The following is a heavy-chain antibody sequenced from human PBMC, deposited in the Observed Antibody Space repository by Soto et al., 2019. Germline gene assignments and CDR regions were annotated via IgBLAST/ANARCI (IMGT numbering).Heavy chain of an antibody. Sequence: VGSLRLSYAASGFTFSSYGMHCVCQAPGKGLEWVALISYDESNKYYADSVKGRFTISRDNSKNTLYLQMNSLRVEDTAVYFCAKPIDFSGGVFDYWGQGTLVTVSS. CDR1: GFTFSSYG. CDR3: AKPIDFSGGVFDY. J-gene: IGHJ4*02. V-gene: IGHV3-30*18. D-gene: IGHD6-25*01. CDR2: ISYDESNK.